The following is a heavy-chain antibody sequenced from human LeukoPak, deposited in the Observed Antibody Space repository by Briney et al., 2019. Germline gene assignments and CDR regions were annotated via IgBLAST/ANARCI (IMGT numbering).Heavy chain of an antibody. CDR1: GFTFSSYS. Sequence: PGGSLRLSCAASGFTFSSYSMSWVRQAPGKGLEWVSSTSSSSSYIYYADSVKGRFTISRDNAKNSLYLQMNSLRAEDTAVYYCARVTEAPYYFYYWGQGTLVTVSS. CDR3: ARVTEAPYYFYY. V-gene: IGHV3-21*01. J-gene: IGHJ4*02. CDR2: TSSSSSYI.